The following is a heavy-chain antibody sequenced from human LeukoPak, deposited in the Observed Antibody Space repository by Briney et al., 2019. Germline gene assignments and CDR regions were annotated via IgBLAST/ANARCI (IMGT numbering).Heavy chain of an antibody. CDR2: IGGSGTST. J-gene: IGHJ4*02. CDR1: GFSFSNTW. CDR3: AKGPAAQLWLLFDS. Sequence: GGSLRLSCAASGFSFSNTWMNWVRQAPGKGLEWVSGIGGSGTSTYYADSVKGRFTISRDNSKNTLYLQMNSLRAEDTAVYYCAKGPAAQLWLLFDSWGQGTLVTVSS. D-gene: IGHD5-18*01. V-gene: IGHV3-23*01.